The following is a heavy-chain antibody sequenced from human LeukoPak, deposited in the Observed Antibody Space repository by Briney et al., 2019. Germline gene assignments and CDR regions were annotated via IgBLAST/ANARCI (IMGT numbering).Heavy chain of an antibody. V-gene: IGHV1-2*04. J-gene: IGHJ4*02. Sequence: ASVKVSCKASGYTFTGYYMHWVRQAPGQGLEWMGWINPNSGGTNYAQKFQGWVTMTRDTSISTAYMELSRLRSDDTAVYYCATLVVPAAIRSGDYWGQGTLVTVSS. CDR3: ATLVVPAAIRSGDY. CDR2: INPNSGGT. D-gene: IGHD2-2*02. CDR1: GYTFTGYY.